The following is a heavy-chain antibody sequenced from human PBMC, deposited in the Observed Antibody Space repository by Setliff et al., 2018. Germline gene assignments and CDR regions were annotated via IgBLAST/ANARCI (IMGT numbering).Heavy chain of an antibody. CDR2: IYWDDEK. Sequence: SGPTLVNPPQTLTLTCTFSGFSLSTRGVGVGWIRQPPGKALEWLAVIYWDDEKRYSPSLENRLTITNEISKNQVVLTMTNMEPVDTGTYYCANSWVVSSYGMDVWGQGTTVTVSS. CDR3: ANSWVVSSYGMDV. J-gene: IGHJ6*02. D-gene: IGHD2-15*01. CDR1: GFSLSTRGVG. V-gene: IGHV2-5*02.